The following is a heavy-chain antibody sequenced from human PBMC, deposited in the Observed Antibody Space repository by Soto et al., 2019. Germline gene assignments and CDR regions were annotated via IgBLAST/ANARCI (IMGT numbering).Heavy chain of an antibody. CDR3: ARHLRYYDILTRSFYYYYYGMDV. D-gene: IGHD3-9*01. J-gene: IGHJ6*02. V-gene: IGHV4-39*01. Sequence: SETLSLTCTVSGGSISSSSYYWGWIRQPPGKGLEWIGSIYYSGSTYYNPSLKSRVTISVDTSKNKFSLKLSSVTAADTAVYYCARHLRYYDILTRSFYYYYYGMDVWGQGTTVTVSS. CDR2: IYYSGST. CDR1: GGSISSSSYY.